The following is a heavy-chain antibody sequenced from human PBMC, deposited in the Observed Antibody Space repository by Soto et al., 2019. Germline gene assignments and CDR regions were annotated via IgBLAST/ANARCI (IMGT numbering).Heavy chain of an antibody. V-gene: IGHV4-4*02. D-gene: IGHD3-22*01. Sequence: PSETLSLTCAVSGGSISSSNWWSWVRQTPGKGLQWIGEIHHSGSTNYSPSLKSRVTISVDKSKNQFSLKLSSVTAADTAVYYYTRTDYDDSSGYYGMDVWGQGTTVTVSS. CDR2: IHHSGST. CDR1: GGSISSSNW. J-gene: IGHJ6*02. CDR3: TRTDYDDSSGYYGMDV.